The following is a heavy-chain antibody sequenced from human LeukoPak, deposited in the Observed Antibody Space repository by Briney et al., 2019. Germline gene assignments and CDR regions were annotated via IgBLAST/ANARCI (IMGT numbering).Heavy chain of an antibody. J-gene: IGHJ4*02. CDR3: ARPGNWNDVDY. V-gene: IGHV4-39*01. D-gene: IGHD1-1*01. Sequence: SGTLSLTCTVSGGSISSSSYYWGWIRQPPGKGLEWIGSIYYSGSTYYNPSLKSRVTISVDTSKNQFSLKLSSVTAADTAVYYCARPGNWNDVDYWGQGTLVTVSS. CDR1: GGSISSSSYY. CDR2: IYYSGST.